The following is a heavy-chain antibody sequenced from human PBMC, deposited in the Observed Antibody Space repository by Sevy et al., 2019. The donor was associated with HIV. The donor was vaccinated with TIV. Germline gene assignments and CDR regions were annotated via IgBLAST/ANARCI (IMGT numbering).Heavy chain of an antibody. J-gene: IGHJ4*02. CDR3: ARVYSGTYFYRRGFDY. V-gene: IGHV3-7*01. Sequence: GGSLRLSCAASGFTFSSYAMSWVRQAPGKGLEWVANIKEDGSEKYYVDSVKGRFTISRDNAKNSLYLQMDSLRAEDTAMYYCARVYSGTYFYRRGFDYWGRGTLVTVSS. CDR1: GFTFSSYA. CDR2: IKEDGSEK. D-gene: IGHD1-26*01.